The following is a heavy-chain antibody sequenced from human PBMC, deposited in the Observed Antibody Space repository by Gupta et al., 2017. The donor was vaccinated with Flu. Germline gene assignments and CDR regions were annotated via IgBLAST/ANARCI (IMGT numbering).Heavy chain of an antibody. J-gene: IGHJ4*02. V-gene: IGHV3-30*09. Sequence: QVHLVESGGGVVRPGGSLRLSCVASGFTFSNYAMHWVRHAPGKGPEWLAVMSFDGKKKFYAESVEGRFAVSRDNSENTLYLQMNSLTPEDTAHYYCARDCGGDSDVNYHFDYWGQGTLVTVSS. CDR2: MSFDGKKK. D-gene: IGHD4-23*01. CDR3: ARDCGGDSDVNYHFDY. CDR1: GFTFSNYA.